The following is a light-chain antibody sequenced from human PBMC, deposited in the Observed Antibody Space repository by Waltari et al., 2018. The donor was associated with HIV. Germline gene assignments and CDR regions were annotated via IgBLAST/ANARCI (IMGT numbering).Light chain of an antibody. CDR3: HQYASFSGT. CDR1: HSVGPF. CDR2: QAS. Sequence: DIRLTQSPSTLSASAGDRVAITCRAGHSVGPFLAWYQQKPGKPTKLLIFQASTLEGGVASRFSGSVSGSDFTLTINGLQSDDFATYYCHQYASFSGTFGQGTKVELK. J-gene: IGKJ1*01. V-gene: IGKV1-5*03.